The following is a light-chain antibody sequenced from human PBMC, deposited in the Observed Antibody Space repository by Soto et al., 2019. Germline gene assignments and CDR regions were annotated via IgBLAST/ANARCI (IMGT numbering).Light chain of an antibody. J-gene: IGLJ2*01. CDR3: QSYDSSLSGYV. V-gene: IGLV1-40*01. Sequence: QPVLTQPPSVSGAPGQRVTISCTGSSCNIGAGYDVHWYQQLPGTAPKLLIYGNSNRPSGVPDRFSGSKSGTSASLAITGLQAEDEADYYCQSYDSSLSGYVFGGGTKLTVL. CDR1: SCNIGAGYD. CDR2: GNS.